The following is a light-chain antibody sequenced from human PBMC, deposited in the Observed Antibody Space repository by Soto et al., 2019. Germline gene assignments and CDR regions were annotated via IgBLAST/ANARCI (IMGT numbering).Light chain of an antibody. V-gene: IGKV3-20*01. J-gene: IGKJ5*01. CDR1: QSLSRTY. CDR3: QQYDASPIT. Sequence: EIVLTQSPGTLSLSPGERATLSCRPSQSLSRTYLAWYQQKPGQAPRLLISGVSKRAAGIPDRFSAGGSDTDFTLTISRVEPEDFALYFCQQYDASPITFGRGTRLEIK. CDR2: GVS.